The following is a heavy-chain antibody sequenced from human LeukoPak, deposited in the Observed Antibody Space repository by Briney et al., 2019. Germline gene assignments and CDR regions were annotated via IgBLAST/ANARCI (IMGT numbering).Heavy chain of an antibody. Sequence: GGSLRLSCAASGFTFSSYGTHWVRQAPGKGLEWVAVISYDGSNKYYADSVKGRFTISRDNSKNTLYLQMNSLRAEDTAVYYCAKGLPIDGYSYGWGAFDIWGQGTMVTVSS. V-gene: IGHV3-30*18. CDR1: GFTFSSYG. CDR3: AKGLPIDGYSYGWGAFDI. CDR2: ISYDGSNK. J-gene: IGHJ3*02. D-gene: IGHD5-18*01.